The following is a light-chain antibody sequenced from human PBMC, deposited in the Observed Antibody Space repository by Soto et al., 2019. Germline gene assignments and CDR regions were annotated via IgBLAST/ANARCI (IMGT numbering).Light chain of an antibody. CDR1: QSVNNDY. Sequence: ETVLTQSPDTLSLSPGERATLSCRATQSVNNDYLAWYQQRPGLAPRLLIFGASGRATGIPDRFSGSGSGTDFTLTISRLGPEDFAIYYCQQYGTSPLTFGGGTKVEIK. CDR2: GAS. V-gene: IGKV3-20*01. CDR3: QQYGTSPLT. J-gene: IGKJ4*01.